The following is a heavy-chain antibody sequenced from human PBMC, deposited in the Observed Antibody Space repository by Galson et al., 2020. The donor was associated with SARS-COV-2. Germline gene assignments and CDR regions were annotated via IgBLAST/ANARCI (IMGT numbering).Heavy chain of an antibody. V-gene: IGHV1-18*04. CDR1: GYAFTSYA. CDR3: ARNYDSSGYYLPGDY. D-gene: IGHD3-22*01. CDR2: ISTYDGNR. J-gene: IGHJ4*02. Sequence: ASVKVSCKASGYAFTSYAISWVRQAPGQGLEWMGWISTYDGNRNYAQKVQGRVTMTTDTSTSTAYMELRSLISDDTAVYYCARNYDSSGYYLPGDYWGQGTLVTVSS.